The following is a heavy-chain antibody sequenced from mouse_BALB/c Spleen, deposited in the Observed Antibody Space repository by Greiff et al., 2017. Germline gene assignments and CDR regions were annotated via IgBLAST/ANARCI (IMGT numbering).Heavy chain of an antibody. Sequence: VQLKQSGPSLVKPSQTLSLTCSVTGDSITSGYWNWIRKFPGNKLEYMGYISYSGSTYYNPSLKSRISITRDTSKNQYYLQLNSVTTEDTATYYCARGGTTEYYFDYWGQGTTLTVAS. D-gene: IGHD2-14*01. CDR3: ARGGTTEYYFDY. J-gene: IGHJ2*01. V-gene: IGHV3-8*02. CDR1: GDSITSGY. CDR2: ISYSGST.